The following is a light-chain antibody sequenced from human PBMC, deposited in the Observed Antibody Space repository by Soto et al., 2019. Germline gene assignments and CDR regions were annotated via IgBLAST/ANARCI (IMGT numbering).Light chain of an antibody. CDR1: QDIAIY. Sequence: IQLTQSPPSLSASVGDRVTITCRASQDIAIYLAWYQQKPGEAPKLLIHAASTLHGGVPSRFSGSGSGTDFTLTISSLEPEDFAVYYCQQRSNWPPLTFGGGTKVEIK. V-gene: IGKV1-9*01. J-gene: IGKJ4*01. CDR3: QQRSNWPPLT. CDR2: AAS.